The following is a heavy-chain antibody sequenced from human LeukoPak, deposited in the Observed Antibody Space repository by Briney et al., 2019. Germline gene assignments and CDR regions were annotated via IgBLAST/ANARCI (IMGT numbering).Heavy chain of an antibody. CDR2: ISYDGSNK. CDR1: GFTFSSYG. CDR3: ARDKLLEYGNWFDP. V-gene: IGHV3-30*19. D-gene: IGHD4/OR15-4a*01. J-gene: IGHJ5*02. Sequence: PGRSLRLSCAASGFTFSSYGMHWVRQAPGKGLEWVAVISYDGSNKYYKDAVKGRFTISRDNSKNTLYLQMNGLRAEDTAVYYCARDKLLEYGNWFDPWGQGTLVSVSS.